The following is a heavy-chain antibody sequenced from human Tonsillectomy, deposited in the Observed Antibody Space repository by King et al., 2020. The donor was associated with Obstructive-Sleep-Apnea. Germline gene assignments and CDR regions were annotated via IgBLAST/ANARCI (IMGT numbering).Heavy chain of an antibody. V-gene: IGHV4-39*07. J-gene: IGHJ4*02. CDR2: IYYSGST. CDR1: GGSISSSGYY. D-gene: IGHD6-13*01. Sequence: QLQLQESGPGLVKPSETLSLTCTVSGGSISSSGYYWGWIRQPPGKGLEWIGSIYYSGSTYYNPSLKSRVTMSVDTSKNHFSLKLSSATAADTAMYYCARDQYSSSFFDYWGQGTLVTVSS. CDR3: ARDQYSSSFFDY.